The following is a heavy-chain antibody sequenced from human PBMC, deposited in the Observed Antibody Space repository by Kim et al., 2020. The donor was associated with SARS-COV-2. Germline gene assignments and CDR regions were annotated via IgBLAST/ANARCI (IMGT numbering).Heavy chain of an antibody. V-gene: IGHV6-1*01. D-gene: IGHD6-19*01. CDR3: ARDRGSGWALYYYYGMDV. CDR1: GDSVSSNSAA. Sequence: SQTLSLTCAISGDSVSSNSAAWNWIRQSPSRGLEWLGRTYYRSKWYNDYAVSVKSRITINPDTSKNQFSLQLNSVTPEDTAVYYCARDRGSGWALYYYYGMDVWGQGTTVTVSS. CDR2: TYYRSKWYN. J-gene: IGHJ6*02.